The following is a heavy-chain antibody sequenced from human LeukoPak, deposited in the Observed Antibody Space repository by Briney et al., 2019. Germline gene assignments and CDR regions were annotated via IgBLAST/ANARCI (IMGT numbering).Heavy chain of an antibody. Sequence: HPGGSLRLSCAASGFTFSSYGMHWVRQAPGKGLEWVAVISYHGSNKYYADSVKGRFTISRDNSKNTLYLQMNSLRAEDTAVYYCAREFTGRLELRFLEYNWFDPWGQGTLVTVSS. V-gene: IGHV3-30*19. J-gene: IGHJ5*02. CDR1: GFTFSSYG. CDR2: ISYHGSNK. CDR3: AREFTGRLELRFLEYNWFDP. D-gene: IGHD1-7*01.